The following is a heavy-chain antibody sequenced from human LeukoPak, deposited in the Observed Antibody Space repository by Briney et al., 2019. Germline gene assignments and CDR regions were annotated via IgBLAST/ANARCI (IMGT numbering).Heavy chain of an antibody. J-gene: IGHJ4*02. CDR1: AFTFSSYA. V-gene: IGHV3-30*04. D-gene: IGHD5-18*01. CDR3: ARDLGVDTPPLDY. CDR2: ISYDGSNK. Sequence: GGSLRLSCAASAFTFSSYAMHWVRQAPGKGLEWVAVISYDGSNKYYADSVKGRFTISRDNSKNTLYLQMNSLRAGDTAVYYCARDLGVDTPPLDYWGQGTLVTVSS.